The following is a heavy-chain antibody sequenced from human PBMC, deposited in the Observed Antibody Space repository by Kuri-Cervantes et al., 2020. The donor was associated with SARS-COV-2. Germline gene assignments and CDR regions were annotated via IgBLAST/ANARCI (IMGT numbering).Heavy chain of an antibody. CDR3: AKEGGSSGVAGYFDW. CDR2: IRYDGSNK. CDR1: GFTFSSYG. Sequence: GESLKISCAASGFTFSSYGMHWVRQAPGKGLEWVAFIRYDGSNKYYADSVKGRFTISRDNSKNTLYLQMNSLRAEDTVVYYCAKEGGSSGVAGYFDWWGQGTLVTVSS. V-gene: IGHV3-30*02. J-gene: IGHJ4*02. D-gene: IGHD2-15*01.